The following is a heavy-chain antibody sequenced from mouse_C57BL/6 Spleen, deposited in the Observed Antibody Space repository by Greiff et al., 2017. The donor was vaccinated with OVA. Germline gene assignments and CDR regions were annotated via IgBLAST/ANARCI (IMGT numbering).Heavy chain of an antibody. V-gene: IGHV1-82*01. J-gene: IGHJ2*01. CDR3: ARAVYSNYYFDY. CDR2: IYPGDGDT. Sequence: QVQLQQSGPEPVKPGASVKISCKASGYAFSSSWMNWVKQRPGKGLEWIGRIYPGDGDTNYNGKFKGKATLTADKSSSTAYMQLSSLTAEDSAVYFCARAVYSNYYFDYWGQGTTLTVSS. D-gene: IGHD2-5*01. CDR1: GYAFSSSW.